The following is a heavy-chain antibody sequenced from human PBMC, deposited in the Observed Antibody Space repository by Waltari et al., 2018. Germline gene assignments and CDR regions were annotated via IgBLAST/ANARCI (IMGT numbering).Heavy chain of an antibody. CDR2: SNSDGSST. D-gene: IGHD5-18*01. J-gene: IGHJ4*02. CDR1: GFTFSSYW. Sequence: EVQLVESGGGLVQPGGSLRLSCAASGFTFSSYWMHWVRQAPGKGLVWVSRSNSDGSSTSYADSVKGRFTISRDNAKNTLYLQMNSLRAEDTAVYYCARDPYSYGFFDYWGQGTLVTVSS. CDR3: ARDPYSYGFFDY. V-gene: IGHV3-74*01.